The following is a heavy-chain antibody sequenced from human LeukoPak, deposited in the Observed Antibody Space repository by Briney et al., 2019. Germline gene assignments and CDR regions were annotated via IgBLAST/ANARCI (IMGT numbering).Heavy chain of an antibody. D-gene: IGHD3-3*01. J-gene: IGHJ6*03. CDR2: IKKDGSEK. CDR1: GFTFSNYW. CDR3: ARDNGVVHGVYYMDV. Sequence: PGGSLRLSCAASGFTFSNYWMTWVRQAPGKGLEWVADIKKDGSEKLYVSSVRGRFTISRDNAKMSLFLQMNSLRAEDTAVYYCARDNGVVHGVYYMDVWGKGTTVTVS. V-gene: IGHV3-7*01.